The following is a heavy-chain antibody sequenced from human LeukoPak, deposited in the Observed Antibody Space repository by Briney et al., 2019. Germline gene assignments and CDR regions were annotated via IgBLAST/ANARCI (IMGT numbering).Heavy chain of an antibody. CDR1: GFTFRSYG. CDR2: ISDDGSNK. CDR3: AKDHRSSGWYYFDS. D-gene: IGHD6-19*01. V-gene: IGHV3-30*18. J-gene: IGHJ4*02. Sequence: GGSLRLSCAASGFTFRSYGMHWVRQAPGKGLEWVAVISDDGSNKDYADSVRGRFTISRDNSKNTLYLQMNSLRAEDTAVYYCAKDHRSSGWYYFDSWGQGTLVTVSS.